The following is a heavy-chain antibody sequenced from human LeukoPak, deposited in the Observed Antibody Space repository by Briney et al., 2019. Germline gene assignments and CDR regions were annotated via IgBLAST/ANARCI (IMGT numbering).Heavy chain of an antibody. V-gene: IGHV2-5*02. D-gene: IGHD2-15*01. CDR2: IYWDDDK. CDR3: ARRPYDSCSGDNCRLGASAP. J-gene: IGHJ5*02. CDR1: GFSLSSYGLG. Sequence: SGPTLVNPTQTLTLTCSFSGFSLSSYGLGVGWIRQPPGKALEWLALIYWDDDKRYNPSLKSRLTITKDTSKNQVVLTMTDMDPVDTATYFCARRPYDSCSGDNCRLGASAPWGQGTLVTVSS.